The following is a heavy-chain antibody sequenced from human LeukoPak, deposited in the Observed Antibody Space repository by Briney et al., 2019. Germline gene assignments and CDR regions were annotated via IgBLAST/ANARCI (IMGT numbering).Heavy chain of an antibody. J-gene: IGHJ4*02. D-gene: IGHD5-12*01. Sequence: GSLRLSCAASGFTFGSYGMNWVRQAPGKGLECVSYISSSSSIIYYADSVKGRFTISRDNAKNTVYLQMNSLRAEDTAVYYCARGKYGGYFIDYWGQGTLVTVSS. CDR3: ARGKYGGYFIDY. CDR2: ISSSSSII. V-gene: IGHV3-48*04. CDR1: GFTFGSYG.